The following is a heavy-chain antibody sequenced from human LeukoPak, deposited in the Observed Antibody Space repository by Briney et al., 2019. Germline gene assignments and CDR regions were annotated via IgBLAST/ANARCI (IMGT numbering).Heavy chain of an antibody. CDR3: AKHYDSRINAFDI. CDR2: ISSSGSTI. V-gene: IGHV3-11*01. CDR1: GFTFSDYY. Sequence: GGSLRLSCAASGFTFSDYYMSWIRQAPGKGLEWVSYISSSGSTIYHADSVKGRFTISRDNSKNTLYLQMNSLRAEDTAVYYCAKHYDSRINAFDIWGQGTMVTVSS. J-gene: IGHJ3*02. D-gene: IGHD3-10*01.